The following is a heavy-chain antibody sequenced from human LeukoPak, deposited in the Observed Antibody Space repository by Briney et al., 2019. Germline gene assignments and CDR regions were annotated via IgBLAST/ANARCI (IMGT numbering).Heavy chain of an antibody. D-gene: IGHD3-10*01. CDR2: ISGSGGST. CDR1: GFTFSSYA. CDR3: AKDRSQYYYGSGTNPSAFDI. Sequence: PGGSLRLSCAASGFTFSSYAMSWVRQAPGKGLEWVSAISGSGGSTYYADSVKGRFTISRDNSKNTLYLQMNSLRAEDTAVYYCAKDRSQYYYGSGTNPSAFDIWGQGTMVTVSS. V-gene: IGHV3-23*01. J-gene: IGHJ3*02.